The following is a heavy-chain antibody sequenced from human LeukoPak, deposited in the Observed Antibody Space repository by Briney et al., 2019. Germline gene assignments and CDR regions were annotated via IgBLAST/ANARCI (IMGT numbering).Heavy chain of an antibody. CDR1: GGSISTYY. Sequence: PSETLSLTCTASGGSISTYYWSWIRQPPGKGLEWIGYIYYSGSTGYNPSLKSRVTISVDTSKNQFSLELTSVTAAGTAMYYCATLRYCSGGSCFPKYFQHWGQGTLVTVSS. V-gene: IGHV4-59*08. J-gene: IGHJ1*01. D-gene: IGHD2-15*01. CDR2: IYYSGST. CDR3: ATLRYCSGGSCFPKYFQH.